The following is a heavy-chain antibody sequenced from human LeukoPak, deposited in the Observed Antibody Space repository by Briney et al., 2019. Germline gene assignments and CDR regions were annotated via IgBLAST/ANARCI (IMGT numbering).Heavy chain of an antibody. J-gene: IGHJ4*02. CDR2: MNPNSGNT. D-gene: IGHD3-10*01. CDR3: ARIYMVRGVIRSSASFDY. CDR1: GYTFTCYD. Sequence: ASVKVSCKASGYTFTCYDINWVRQATGQGLEWMGWMNPNSGNTGYAQKFQGRVTMTRNTSISTAYMELSSLRSEDTAVYYCARIYMVRGVIRSSASFDYWGQGTLVTVSS. V-gene: IGHV1-8*01.